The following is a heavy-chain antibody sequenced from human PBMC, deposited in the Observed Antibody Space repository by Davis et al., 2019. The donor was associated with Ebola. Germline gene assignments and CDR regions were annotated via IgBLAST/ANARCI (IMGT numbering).Heavy chain of an antibody. J-gene: IGHJ6*02. Sequence: AASVKVSCKASGGTFSSYAISWVRQAPGQGLEWMGWISAYNGNTNYAQKLQGRVTMTTDTSTSTAYMELRSLRSDDTAVYYCARMYSSGWSHPTNYYYGMDVWGQGTTVTVSS. CDR3: ARMYSSGWSHPTNYYYGMDV. CDR2: ISAYNGNT. D-gene: IGHD6-19*01. CDR1: GGTFSSYA. V-gene: IGHV1-18*01.